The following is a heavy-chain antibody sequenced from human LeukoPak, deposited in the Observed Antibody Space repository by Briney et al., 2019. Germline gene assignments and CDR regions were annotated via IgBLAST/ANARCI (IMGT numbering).Heavy chain of an antibody. V-gene: IGHV5-51*01. D-gene: IGHD3-3*01. CDR1: GYSITSYW. J-gene: IGHJ5*02. CDR2: IYPGDSDT. Sequence: PGESLKISCKGSGYSITSYWMGWVRQMPGKGLEWMGIIYPGDSDTRYSPSFQGQVTISADKSISTAYLQWSSLKASDTAMYYCARLGSEYYDFWSGYYPTSNWFDPWGQGTLVTVSS. CDR3: ARLGSEYYDFWSGYYPTSNWFDP.